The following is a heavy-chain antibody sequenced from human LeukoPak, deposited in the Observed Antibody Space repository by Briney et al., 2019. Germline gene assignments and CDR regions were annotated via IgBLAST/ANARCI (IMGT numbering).Heavy chain of an antibody. CDR1: GGSFSGYY. CDR2: INHSGST. J-gene: IGHJ6*02. V-gene: IGHV4-34*01. CDR3: LYSSRGYYYGMDV. Sequence: KTSETLSLTCAVYGGSFSGYYWSWIRQPPGKGLEWIGEINHSGSTNYKPSLESRVSISVDTSKNQFSLKLTSVTAADTAVYYCLYSSRGYYYGMDVWGQGATVTVSS. D-gene: IGHD6-13*01.